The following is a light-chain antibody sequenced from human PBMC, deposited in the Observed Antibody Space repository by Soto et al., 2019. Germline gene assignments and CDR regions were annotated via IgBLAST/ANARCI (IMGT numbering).Light chain of an antibody. V-gene: IGLV2-8*01. CDR1: SSDVGGYNY. CDR2: EVN. Sequence: QSVLTQPPSASGSPGQSVAISCTGTSSDVGGYNYVSWYQQHPGKAPKLMIYEVNKRPSGVPDRFSGSKSSNTASLTVSGLQAEDEADDYCSSYAGSSNVFGTGTKVTV. J-gene: IGLJ1*01. CDR3: SSYAGSSNV.